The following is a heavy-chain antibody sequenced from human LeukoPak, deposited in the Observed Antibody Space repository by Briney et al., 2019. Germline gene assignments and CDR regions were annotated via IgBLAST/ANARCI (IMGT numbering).Heavy chain of an antibody. J-gene: IGHJ3*02. CDR3: ARHGSPWETFDI. CDR2: IYYSGST. V-gene: IGHV4-59*08. Sequence: SETLSLTCTVSGGSINKYYWSWIRQSPGKGLEWIGYIYYSGSTNYNPPLKSRVTISVDTSKNHFSLNLSSVTAADTAVYYCARHGSPWETFDIWGQETMVTVSS. CDR1: GGSINKYY. D-gene: IGHD3-10*01.